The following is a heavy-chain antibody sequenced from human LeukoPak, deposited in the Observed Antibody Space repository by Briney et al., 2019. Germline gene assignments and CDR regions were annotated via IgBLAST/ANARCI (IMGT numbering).Heavy chain of an antibody. Sequence: TSETLSLTCTVSGGSISSYYWNWIRQPAGKELEWIGRMYTSGDTNYNPSLKSRVTMSVDTSKNQVSLRLTSVIAADTAVYYCARGSREMATIFDYWGQGTLVTVSS. CDR3: ARGSREMATIFDY. CDR1: GGSISSYY. J-gene: IGHJ4*02. CDR2: MYTSGDT. D-gene: IGHD5-24*01. V-gene: IGHV4-4*07.